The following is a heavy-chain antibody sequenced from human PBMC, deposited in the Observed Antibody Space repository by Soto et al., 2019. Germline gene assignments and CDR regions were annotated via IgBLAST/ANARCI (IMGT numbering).Heavy chain of an antibody. J-gene: IGHJ6*02. Sequence: SETLSLTCTVSGGPITSSSYYWGWISHPPGKGQEWLGSNYYSGSTYYNTSLKSRVTLSVDTSNYQFYLKLSFVTAADTAVYYCARLNGYCISTNCHGYYGMDVWGQGTTVT. CDR3: ARLNGYCISTNCHGYYGMDV. D-gene: IGHD2-2*03. CDR1: GGPITSSSYY. CDR2: NYYSGST. V-gene: IGHV4-39*01.